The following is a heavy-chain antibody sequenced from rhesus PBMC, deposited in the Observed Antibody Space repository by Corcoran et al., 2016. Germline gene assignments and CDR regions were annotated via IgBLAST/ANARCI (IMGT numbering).Heavy chain of an antibody. V-gene: IGHV5-2*01. D-gene: IGHD5-42*01. J-gene: IGHJ2*01. CDR3: AKGGYSGYSYGTTVANFYWYFDL. CDR1: GYSLTSTW. Sequence: EVQLVQSGAEVKRPGESLKISCTTSGYSLTSTWTSCVAPVPAKGLEWMGAIDPSDSDTRYSPSFQGQVTISADKSISTTYLQWSSLKASDSATYYCAKGGYSGYSYGTTVANFYWYFDLWGPGTPITISS. CDR2: IDPSDSDT.